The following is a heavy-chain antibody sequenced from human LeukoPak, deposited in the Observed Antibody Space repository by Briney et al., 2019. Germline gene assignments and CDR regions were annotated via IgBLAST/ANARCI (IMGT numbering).Heavy chain of an antibody. D-gene: IGHD6-13*01. J-gene: IGHJ4*02. CDR2: ISFSGDST. CDR1: GFTFSTYT. V-gene: IGHV3-23*01. Sequence: GGSLRLSCVVSGFTFSTYTMTWVRQAPGKGLEWVSGISFSGDSTYYADSVKGRFTISRDNSKNTLYLQMNSLRAEDTAVYYCAKDPGGSSSWTFDYWGQGTLVTVSS. CDR3: AKDPGGSSSWTFDY.